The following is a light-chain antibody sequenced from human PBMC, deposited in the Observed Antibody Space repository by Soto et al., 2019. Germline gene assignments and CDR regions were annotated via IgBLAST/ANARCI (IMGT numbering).Light chain of an antibody. Sequence: EIVLTQSPGTLSLSPGERATLSCRASQSVSSNYLAWYQQKPGQAPRLLIYGASSRATGIPDRFSGSGSGTDFTLTIRRLEPEDFAVYYCQQYGSSYPWTFGQGPKVDI. CDR1: QSVSSNY. CDR3: QQYGSSYPWT. V-gene: IGKV3-20*01. CDR2: GAS. J-gene: IGKJ1*01.